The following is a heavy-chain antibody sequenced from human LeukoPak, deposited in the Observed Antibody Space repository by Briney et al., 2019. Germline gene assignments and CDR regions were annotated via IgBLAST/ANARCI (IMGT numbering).Heavy chain of an antibody. V-gene: IGHV1-69*05. D-gene: IGHD5-24*01. CDR1: GGTFSSYA. Sequence: GASVKVSCKASGGTFSSYAISWVRQAPGQGLEWMGGIIPIFGTANYAQKFQGRVTITTDESTSTAYMELRSLRSDDTAVYYCARHGWPRPDAFDIWGQGTMVTVSS. CDR2: IIPIFGTA. CDR3: ARHGWPRPDAFDI. J-gene: IGHJ3*02.